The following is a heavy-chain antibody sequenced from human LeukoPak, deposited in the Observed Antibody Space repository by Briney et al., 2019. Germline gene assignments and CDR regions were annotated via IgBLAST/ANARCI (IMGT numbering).Heavy chain of an antibody. D-gene: IGHD3-22*01. V-gene: IGHV5-51*01. CDR3: ARPFPYYDSSGYQAPGY. Sequence: GESLKISCKGSGYSFVSYWIGWVRQMPGKGPEWMGTIYPGDSNNRYSPSFQGQITISADKSISTTYLQWSSLKASDTAMYYCARPFPYYDSSGYQAPGYWGQGTLVTVSS. J-gene: IGHJ4*02. CDR2: IYPGDSNN. CDR1: GYSFVSYW.